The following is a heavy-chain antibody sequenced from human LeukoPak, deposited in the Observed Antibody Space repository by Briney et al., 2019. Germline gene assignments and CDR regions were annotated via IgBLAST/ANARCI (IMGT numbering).Heavy chain of an antibody. CDR1: GFTFSSYG. D-gene: IGHD6-6*01. J-gene: IGHJ6*03. CDR2: ISSSSSYI. V-gene: IGHV3-21*01. CDR3: ARAASDIATLAGYFDV. Sequence: PRGSLRLSCAASGFTFSSYGMSWVRQAPGKGLEWVSSISSSSSYIYYTDSVKGRFTISRDNARNTLYLQMNSLRAEDTAVYYCARAASDIATLAGYFDVWGKGTTVTVSS.